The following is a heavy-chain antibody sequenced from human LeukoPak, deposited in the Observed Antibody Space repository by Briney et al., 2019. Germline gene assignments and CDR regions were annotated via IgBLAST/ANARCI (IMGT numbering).Heavy chain of an antibody. CDR1: GGSISGYY. Sequence: PSETLSLTCTVSGGSISGYYWGWIRQPPGKGLEWIGYIYYSGSTYYNPSLKSRVTISVDRSKNQFSLKLSSVTAEDTAVYYCARRSAWGLGAFDIWGQGTMVTVSS. D-gene: IGHD3-16*01. CDR2: IYYSGST. J-gene: IGHJ3*02. V-gene: IGHV4-59*12. CDR3: ARRSAWGLGAFDI.